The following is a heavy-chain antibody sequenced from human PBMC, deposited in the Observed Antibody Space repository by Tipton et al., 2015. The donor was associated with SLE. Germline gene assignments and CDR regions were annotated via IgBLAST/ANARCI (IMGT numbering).Heavy chain of an antibody. CDR2: IHNSGST. J-gene: IGHJ4*02. D-gene: IGHD3-22*01. Sequence: TLSLTCTVSGGSISSYFWSWIRQPPGKGLDWIGYIHNSGSTNYNPSLKSRVTISVDTSKNQFSLKLSSVTAADTAVYYCARDEYRYDGTGYHLLGHFDYWGQGTLVTVSS. CDR1: GGSISSYF. CDR3: ARDEYRYDGTGYHLLGHFDY. V-gene: IGHV4-59*12.